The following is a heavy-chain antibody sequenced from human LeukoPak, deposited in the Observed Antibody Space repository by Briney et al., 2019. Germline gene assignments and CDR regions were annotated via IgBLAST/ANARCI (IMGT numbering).Heavy chain of an antibody. V-gene: IGHV3-53*01. CDR1: GFTVSSNY. D-gene: IGHD2-8*01. Sequence: PGGSLRLSCAASGFTVSSNYMSWVRQAPGKGLEWVSVIYNNGNTYYADSVKGRFTISRDNSKNTLYLQMNSLRAEDTAVYYCAKGLGMVYAIHGSVFDYWGQGTLVTVSS. CDR2: IYNNGNT. CDR3: AKGLGMVYAIHGSVFDY. J-gene: IGHJ4*02.